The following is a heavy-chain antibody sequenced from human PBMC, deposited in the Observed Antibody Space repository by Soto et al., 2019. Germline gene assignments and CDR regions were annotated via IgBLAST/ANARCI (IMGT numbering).Heavy chain of an antibody. D-gene: IGHD2-2*02. CDR2: IIPIFGTA. Sequence: SVKVSCKASGVTFSSYAISWVRQAPGQGLEWMGGIIPIFGTANYAQKFQGRVTITADESTSTAYMELSSLRSEDTAVYYCAREFCNSTSCYTVNYGMDVWGQGTTVTVSS. CDR1: GVTFSSYA. CDR3: AREFCNSTSCYTVNYGMDV. J-gene: IGHJ6*02. V-gene: IGHV1-69*13.